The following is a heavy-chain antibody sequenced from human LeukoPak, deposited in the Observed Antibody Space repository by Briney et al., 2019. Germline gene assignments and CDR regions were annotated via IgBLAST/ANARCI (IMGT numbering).Heavy chain of an antibody. V-gene: IGHV4-39*01. CDR2: IYCSGST. Sequence: VKPSETLSLTCTVSGGSISSSSYYWGWIRQPPGKGLEWIGSIYCSGSTYYNPSLKSRVTISVDTSKNQFSLKLSSVTAADTAVYYCARRGDNFDYWGQGTLVTVSS. CDR1: GGSISSSSYY. J-gene: IGHJ4*02. D-gene: IGHD2-15*01. CDR3: ARRGDNFDY.